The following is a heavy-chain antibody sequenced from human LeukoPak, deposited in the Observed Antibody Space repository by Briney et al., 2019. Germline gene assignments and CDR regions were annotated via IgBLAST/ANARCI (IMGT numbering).Heavy chain of an antibody. CDR3: AREDDSSGYYHSVYY. J-gene: IGHJ4*02. D-gene: IGHD3-22*01. CDR1: GYTFTGYY. Sequence: ASVKVSCKASGYTFTGYYMHWVRQAPGQGLEWMGIINPSGGSTSYAQKFQGRVTMTRDTSTSTVYMELGSLRSEDTAVYYCAREDDSSGYYHSVYYWGQGTLVTVSS. CDR2: INPSGGST. V-gene: IGHV1-46*01.